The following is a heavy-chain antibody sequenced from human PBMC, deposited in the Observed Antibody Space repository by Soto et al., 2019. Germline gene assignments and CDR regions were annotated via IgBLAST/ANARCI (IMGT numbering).Heavy chain of an antibody. V-gene: IGHV3-23*01. CDR2: ISGSGDST. Sequence: EVQLLESGGGLVQPGGSLRLSCAASGVTFSSYAMSWVRQAPGKGLEWVSVISGSGDSTYYADSVRGRFTISRDNSKNTLYRQMNSLRAEDTAVYYCAKDRDGAAAGPTKFYGMDVWGQGTTVTVSS. CDR3: AKDRDGAAAGPTKFYGMDV. D-gene: IGHD6-13*01. CDR1: GVTFSSYA. J-gene: IGHJ6*02.